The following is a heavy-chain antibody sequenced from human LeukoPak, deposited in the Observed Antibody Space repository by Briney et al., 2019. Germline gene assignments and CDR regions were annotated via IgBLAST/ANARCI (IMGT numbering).Heavy chain of an antibody. CDR3: ASHTAEMTTPLDGFYYYGMDV. D-gene: IGHD5-24*01. CDR1: GYTFTDYY. V-gene: IGHV1-2*02. Sequence: ASVKVSCKASGYTFTDYYLHWVRQAPGQGFEWMGWINPSSGATTSPQNFPGRVTMTRDTSISTAYMELSSLKSDDTAVYYCASHTAEMTTPLDGFYYYGMDVWGQGTTVTVSS. J-gene: IGHJ6*02. CDR2: INPSSGAT.